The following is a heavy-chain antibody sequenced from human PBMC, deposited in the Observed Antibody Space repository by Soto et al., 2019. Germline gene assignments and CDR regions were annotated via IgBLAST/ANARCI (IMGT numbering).Heavy chain of an antibody. V-gene: IGHV3-30-3*01. Sequence: ESGGGVVQPGRSLRLSCAASGFTFSSYAMHWVRQAPGKGLEWVAVISYDGSNKYYADSVKGRFTISRDNSKNTLYLQMNSLRAEDTAVYYCATLGHILVVTDYWGQGTLVTVSS. CDR3: ATLGHILVVTDY. CDR2: ISYDGSNK. D-gene: IGHD2-21*02. CDR1: GFTFSSYA. J-gene: IGHJ4*02.